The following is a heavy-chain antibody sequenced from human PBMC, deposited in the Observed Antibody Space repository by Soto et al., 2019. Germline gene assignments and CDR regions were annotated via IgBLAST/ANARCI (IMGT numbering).Heavy chain of an antibody. CDR3: ARGDYQDKPFDP. D-gene: IGHD4-17*01. Sequence: NPSETLSLTCTVSGGSISSSSYYWGWIRQPPGKGREWIGSIYYSGSTYYNPSLKSRVTISVDTSKNQFSLKLSSVTAADTAVYYCARGDYQDKPFDPWGQGTLVTVSS. CDR1: GGSISSSSYY. CDR2: IYYSGST. J-gene: IGHJ5*02. V-gene: IGHV4-39*01.